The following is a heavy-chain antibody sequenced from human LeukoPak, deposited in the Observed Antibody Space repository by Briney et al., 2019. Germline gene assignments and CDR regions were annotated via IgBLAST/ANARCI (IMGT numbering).Heavy chain of an antibody. V-gene: IGHV3-7*01. Sequence: GESLRLSCAASGFTFSSYMMTWVRQAPGKGLEWVANIKPDGGEKFYADSVKGRFTISRDNAKNSLYLQMNSLRAEDTAVYYCASRSIQLWTIDYWGQGTLVTVSS. CDR3: ASRSIQLWTIDY. CDR2: IKPDGGEK. J-gene: IGHJ4*02. D-gene: IGHD5-18*01. CDR1: GFTFSSYM.